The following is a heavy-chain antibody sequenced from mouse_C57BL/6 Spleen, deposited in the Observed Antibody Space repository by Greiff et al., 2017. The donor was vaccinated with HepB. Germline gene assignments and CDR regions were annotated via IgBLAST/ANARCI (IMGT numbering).Heavy chain of an antibody. V-gene: IGHV10-3*01. CDR1: GFTFNTYA. J-gene: IGHJ4*01. D-gene: IGHD1-1*01. CDR3: VRENYGSSWDYAMDY. Sequence: EVKVVESGGGLVQPKGSLKLSCAASGFTFNTYAMHWVRQAPGKGLEWVARIRSKSSNYATYYADSVKDRFTISRDESQSVLYLQMNDLNTEDTAMYYCVRENYGSSWDYAMDYWGQGTSVTVSS. CDR2: IRSKSSNYAT.